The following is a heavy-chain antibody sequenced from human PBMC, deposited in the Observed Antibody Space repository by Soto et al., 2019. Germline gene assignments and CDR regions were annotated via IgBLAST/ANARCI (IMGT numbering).Heavy chain of an antibody. V-gene: IGHV4-31*01. CDR2: IYYSGST. J-gene: IGHJ4*02. D-gene: IGHD6-6*01. Sequence: PSETLSLTCTVSGGSISSGGYYWSWIRQHPGKGLEWIGYIYYSGSTYYNPSLKSQVTISVDTSKNQFSLKLSSVTAADTAVYYSATTIAARFDYWGQGTLVTVSS. CDR3: ATTIAARFDY. CDR1: GGSISSGGYY.